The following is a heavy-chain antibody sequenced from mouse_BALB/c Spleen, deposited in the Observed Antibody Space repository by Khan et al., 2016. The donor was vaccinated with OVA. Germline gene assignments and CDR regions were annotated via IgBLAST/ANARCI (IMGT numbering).Heavy chain of an antibody. J-gene: IGHJ1*01. CDR3: ARYYGSSYWYFDV. CDR1: GFNIKDTY. V-gene: IGHV14-3*02. CDR2: IDPANGNT. D-gene: IGHD1-1*01. Sequence: VQLKQSGAELVKPGASVKLSCTASGFNIKDTYMHWVKQRPEQGLEWIGRIDPANGNTKYDPKFQGKATITADTSSNTAYLQLSSLTSEDTAVYYYARYYGSSYWYFDVWGAGTTVTVSS.